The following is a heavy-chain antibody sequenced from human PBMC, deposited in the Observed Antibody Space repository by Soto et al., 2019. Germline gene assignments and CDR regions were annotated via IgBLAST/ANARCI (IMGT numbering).Heavy chain of an antibody. Sequence: GGSLRLSCVASEFTFSSYWMTWVRQAPGKGLEWVANIKQDGSLKFYVDSVKGRFAVSRDNAANSVFLQMDSLRVEDTAVYYCARGLTAHAYWGQGTLVTVSP. J-gene: IGHJ4*02. CDR2: IKQDGSLK. V-gene: IGHV3-7*01. D-gene: IGHD2-21*01. CDR1: EFTFSSYW. CDR3: ARGLTAHAY.